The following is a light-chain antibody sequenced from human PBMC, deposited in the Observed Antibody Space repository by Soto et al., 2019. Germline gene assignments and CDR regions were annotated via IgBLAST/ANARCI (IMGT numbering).Light chain of an antibody. CDR1: SRYVGGYKY. Sequence: QSVLTQPASVSGSPGQSITISCTGTSRYVGGYKYVSWYQQHPDKAPKLIIYDVTNRPSGISNRFSGSKSGNTASLTISGLQAEDEADYYCSSYTSSSSYVFGTGTKVTVL. J-gene: IGLJ1*01. CDR3: SSYTSSSSYV. V-gene: IGLV2-14*01. CDR2: DVT.